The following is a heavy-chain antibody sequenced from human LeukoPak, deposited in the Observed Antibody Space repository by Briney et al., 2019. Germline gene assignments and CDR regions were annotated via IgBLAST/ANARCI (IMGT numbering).Heavy chain of an antibody. J-gene: IGHJ4*02. Sequence: SETLSLTCTVSGGSISSYYWSWIRQPPGKGLEWIGYIYYSGGTNYNPSLKGRVTISVDTSKNQFSLKLTSVTAADTAVYYCARLPEPGIAAAGAFDYWGQGTLVTVSS. CDR2: IYYSGGT. V-gene: IGHV4-59*08. CDR1: GGSISSYY. D-gene: IGHD6-13*01. CDR3: ARLPEPGIAAAGAFDY.